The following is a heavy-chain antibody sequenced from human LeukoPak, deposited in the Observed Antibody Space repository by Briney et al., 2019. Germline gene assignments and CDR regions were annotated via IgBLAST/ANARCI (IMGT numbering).Heavy chain of an antibody. D-gene: IGHD3-22*01. V-gene: IGHV3-74*01. Sequence: GGSLRLSCEASGFTFSTYEMNWFRQAPGKGLVWVSRINSDGSSTSYADSVKGRFTISRDNAKNTLYLQMNSLRAEDTAVYYCARDDYDSSTPYYFDYWGQGILVTVSS. J-gene: IGHJ4*02. CDR1: GFTFSTYE. CDR2: INSDGSST. CDR3: ARDDYDSSTPYYFDY.